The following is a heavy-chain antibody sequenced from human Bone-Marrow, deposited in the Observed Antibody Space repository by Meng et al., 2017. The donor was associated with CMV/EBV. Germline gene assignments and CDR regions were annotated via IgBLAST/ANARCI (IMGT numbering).Heavy chain of an antibody. D-gene: IGHD5-18*01. CDR3: ANRRGYGHYFDY. V-gene: IGHV3-30*02. CDR2: IRYDGSNK. J-gene: IGHJ4*02. Sequence: GESLKISCVASGFTFSSYGMHWVRQAPGKGLEWVAFIRYDGSNKYYADSVKGRFTISRDNSKNTLYLQMNSLRAEDTAVYYCANRRGYGHYFDYWGQGTLVTVSS. CDR1: GFTFSSYG.